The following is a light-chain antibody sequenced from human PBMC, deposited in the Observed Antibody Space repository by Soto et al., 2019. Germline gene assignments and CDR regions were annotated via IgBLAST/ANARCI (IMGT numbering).Light chain of an antibody. CDR1: QSLLYSSNNKNY. CDR2: WAS. Sequence: DIVMTQSPDSLAVSLGERATINCKSSQSLLYSSNNKNYLAWYQQKPGQPPKLLIYWASTRESGVPDRFSGSGSGTDFTLTISSLQAEDVAVYYCHQYYSTPSTFGQGTKREIK. CDR3: HQYYSTPST. V-gene: IGKV4-1*01. J-gene: IGKJ2*01.